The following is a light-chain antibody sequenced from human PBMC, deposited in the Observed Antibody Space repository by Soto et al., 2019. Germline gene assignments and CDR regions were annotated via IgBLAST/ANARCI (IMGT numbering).Light chain of an antibody. CDR1: PSISNN. Sequence: EIVITQSPATLSVSPGERATLSCRASPSISNNLAWYQQKPGQAPRLLIFGASTRATGIPARFSGSGSGTEFTLTISSLQSEDFAVYYCQQYNNWPPGFTFGPGTKVDIK. J-gene: IGKJ3*01. CDR3: QQYNNWPPGFT. CDR2: GAS. V-gene: IGKV3-15*01.